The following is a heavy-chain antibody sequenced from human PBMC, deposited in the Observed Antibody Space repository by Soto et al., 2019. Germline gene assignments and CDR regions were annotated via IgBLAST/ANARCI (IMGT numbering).Heavy chain of an antibody. J-gene: IGHJ6*02. CDR1: GFTFSSYS. Sequence: GGSLRLSCAASGFTFSSYSMHWVRQAPGKGLEWVAVIKHDGSEKYYADSVKGRFTISRDNAKNSLYLQMNSLRAEDTAVYYCARDPSIVLVPAATYYYYYYGMDVWGQGTTVTVSS. V-gene: IGHV3-7*01. CDR3: ARDPSIVLVPAATYYYYYYGMDV. D-gene: IGHD2-2*01. CDR2: IKHDGSEK.